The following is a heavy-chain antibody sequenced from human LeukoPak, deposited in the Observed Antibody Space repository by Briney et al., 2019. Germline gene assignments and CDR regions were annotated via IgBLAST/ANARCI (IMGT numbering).Heavy chain of an antibody. CDR2: INWNGGSK. CDR3: ARDVLRFCSSTSCYASWSY. CDR1: GFTFSSYW. J-gene: IGHJ4*02. D-gene: IGHD2-2*01. V-gene: IGHV3-20*04. Sequence: PGGSLRLSCAASGFTFSSYWMSWVRQAPGKGLEWVSGINWNGGSKGYADSVKGRFTISRDNAKNSLYLQMNSLRAEDTALYYCARDVLRFCSSTSCYASWSYWGQGTLVAVSP.